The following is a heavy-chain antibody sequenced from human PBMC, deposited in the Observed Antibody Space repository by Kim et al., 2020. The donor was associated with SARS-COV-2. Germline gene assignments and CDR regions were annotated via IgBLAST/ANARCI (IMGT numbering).Heavy chain of an antibody. Sequence: GGSLRLSCAASGFTFSSYGMHWVRQAPGKGLEWVAVISYDGSNKYDADSVKGRFTISRDNSKNTLYLQMNSLSAEDTAVYYCGRDRNSGYDYYWGQGTLVTVSS. J-gene: IGHJ4*02. CDR1: GFTFSSYG. CDR2: ISYDGSNK. V-gene: IGHV3-33*05. D-gene: IGHD5-12*01. CDR3: GRDRNSGYDYY.